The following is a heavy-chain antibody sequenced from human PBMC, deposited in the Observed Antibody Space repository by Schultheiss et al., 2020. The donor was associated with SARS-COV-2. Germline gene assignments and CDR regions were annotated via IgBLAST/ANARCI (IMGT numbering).Heavy chain of an antibody. J-gene: IGHJ5*02. D-gene: IGHD3-10*01. CDR1: GFTVSSNY. CDR3: ARGSMVRGVIARDQNNWFVP. V-gene: IGHV3-53*01. Sequence: GGFLRLSCAASGFTVSSNYVSWVRQAPGKGLEWVSVIYSGGSTYYADSVKGRFTISRDNSKNTLYLQMNSLRAEDTAVYYCARGSMVRGVIARDQNNWFVPGGQGTVVTV. CDR2: IYSGGST.